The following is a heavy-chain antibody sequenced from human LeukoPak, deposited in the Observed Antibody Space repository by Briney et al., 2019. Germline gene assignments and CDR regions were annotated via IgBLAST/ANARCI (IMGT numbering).Heavy chain of an antibody. D-gene: IGHD3-3*01. J-gene: IGHJ4*02. CDR2: IWYDGSNK. CDR1: GFTFSSYG. V-gene: IGHV3-33*01. Sequence: GRSLRLSCAASGFTFSSYGMHWVRQAPGKGLEWVAVIWYDGSNKYYADSVKGRFTISRDNSKNTLYLQMNSLRAEDTAVYYCARELLRLAYYFDYWGQGTLVTVSS. CDR3: ARELLRLAYYFDY.